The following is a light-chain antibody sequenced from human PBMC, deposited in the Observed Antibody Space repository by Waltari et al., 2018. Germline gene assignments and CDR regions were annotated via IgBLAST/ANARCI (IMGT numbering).Light chain of an antibody. CDR3: QQCNTYS. Sequence: DIQMTQSTSTLSASVGDRVTIPCRASQSINSWLAWYQQKPGKAPKLLIYKASTLESGVPSRFSGSGSGTEFTLTISGLQPDDFATYYCQQCNTYSFGQGTKVEIK. J-gene: IGKJ1*01. CDR2: KAS. CDR1: QSINSW. V-gene: IGKV1-5*03.